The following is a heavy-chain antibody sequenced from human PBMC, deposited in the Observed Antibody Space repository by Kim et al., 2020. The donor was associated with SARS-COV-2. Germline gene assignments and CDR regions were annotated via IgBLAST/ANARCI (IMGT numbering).Heavy chain of an antibody. CDR1: GYTFTSYD. Sequence: ASVKVSCKASGYTFTSYDINWVRQATGQGLEWMGWMNPNSGNTGYAQKFQGRVTMTRNTSISTAYRELSSLRSEDTAVYYCARGLWELLRGGPEVFDYYGMDVWGQGTTVTVSS. CDR3: ARGLWELLRGGPEVFDYYGMDV. D-gene: IGHD1-26*01. J-gene: IGHJ6*02. V-gene: IGHV1-8*01. CDR2: MNPNSGNT.